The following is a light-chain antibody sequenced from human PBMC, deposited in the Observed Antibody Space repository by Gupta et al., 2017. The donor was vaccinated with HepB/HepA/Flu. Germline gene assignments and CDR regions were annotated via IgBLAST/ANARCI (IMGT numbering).Light chain of an antibody. CDR2: DDS. CDR1: KIGSKS. Sequence: SYVLTQPPSVSVAPGKTATITCGGDKIGSKSVHWYHQKPGQAPALVVYDDSDRPAGIPERFSGSNSENTATLTISRGEAGDEDDYYCQVWHRTSGVFGGGTKLTVL. J-gene: IGLJ3*02. CDR3: QVWHRTSGV. V-gene: IGLV3-21*03.